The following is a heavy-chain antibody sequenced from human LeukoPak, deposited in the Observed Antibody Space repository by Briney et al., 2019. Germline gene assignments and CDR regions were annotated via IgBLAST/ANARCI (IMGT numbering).Heavy chain of an antibody. CDR3: ARTPYATTPPSSPYFQH. Sequence: GASVKVSCKASGYTFTSYGISWVRQAPGQGLEWMGWISAYNGNTNYAQKLQGRVTMTTDTSTSTAYMELRSLRSDDTAVYYCARTPYATTPPSSPYFQHWGQGTLVTVSS. CDR1: GYTFTSYG. D-gene: IGHD4-17*01. J-gene: IGHJ1*01. CDR2: ISAYNGNT. V-gene: IGHV1-18*01.